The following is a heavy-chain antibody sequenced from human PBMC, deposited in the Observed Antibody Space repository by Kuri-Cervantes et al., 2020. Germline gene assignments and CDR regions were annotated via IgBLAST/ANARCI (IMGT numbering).Heavy chain of an antibody. CDR1: GFTFSNYW. Sequence: GESLKISCAASGFTFSNYWMHWVRQAPGKGLVWVSRINTDGTTTYYADSVKGRFTISRDNSKNTLYLQMNSLRAEDTAVYYCARAIVGAGVYYYYGMDTWGQGTTVTDSS. CDR2: INTDGTTT. CDR3: ARAIVGAGVYYYYGMDT. V-gene: IGHV3-74*01. D-gene: IGHD1-26*01. J-gene: IGHJ6*02.